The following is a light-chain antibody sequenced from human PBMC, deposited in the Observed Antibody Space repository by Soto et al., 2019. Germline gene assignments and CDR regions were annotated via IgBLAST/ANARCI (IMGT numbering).Light chain of an antibody. CDR3: QQYNSYSLT. V-gene: IGKV1-5*03. Sequence: DIQMTQSSSTLSASVGDRVTITCRASQSISSWLAWYRQKPGKAPKLLIYKASSLESGVPSRFSGSGSGTEFTLTISSLQPDDFATYYCQQYNSYSLTFGPGTKVDIK. CDR2: KAS. CDR1: QSISSW. J-gene: IGKJ3*01.